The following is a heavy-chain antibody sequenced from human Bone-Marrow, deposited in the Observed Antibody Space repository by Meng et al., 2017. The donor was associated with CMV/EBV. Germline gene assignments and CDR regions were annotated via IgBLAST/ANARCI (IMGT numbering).Heavy chain of an antibody. Sequence: GGSLRLSCAASGLTVSSNFMSWVRQAPGKGLEWVSVIYRGGTTFYADSVKGRFTISRDNSKNTLYLQMNSLRAEDTAVYYCARSGIYVISGHNDIWGQGTMVTVSS. CDR2: IYRGGTT. D-gene: IGHD3/OR15-3a*01. CDR1: GLTVSSNF. CDR3: ARSGIYVISGHNDI. J-gene: IGHJ3*02. V-gene: IGHV3-53*01.